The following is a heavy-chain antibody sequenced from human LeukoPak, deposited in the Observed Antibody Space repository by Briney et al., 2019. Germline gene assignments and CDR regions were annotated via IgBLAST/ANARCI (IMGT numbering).Heavy chain of an antibody. Sequence: SQTLSLTCTVSGGSISSGGYYWSWIRQHPGKGLEWIGYVSYTGSTNYNPSLKSRLSISLDTSKNQFSLKLNSVTAADTAVYYCARDERFCTGGSCYPGWFDPWGQGTLVTVSS. CDR1: GGSISSGGYY. CDR3: ARDERFCTGGSCYPGWFDP. J-gene: IGHJ5*02. V-gene: IGHV4-61*08. D-gene: IGHD2-15*01. CDR2: VSYTGST.